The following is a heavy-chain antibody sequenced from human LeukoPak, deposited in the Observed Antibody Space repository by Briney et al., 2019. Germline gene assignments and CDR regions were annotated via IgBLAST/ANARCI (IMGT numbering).Heavy chain of an antibody. J-gene: IGHJ4*02. CDR3: ARDERRYCPDSSCYPGDY. V-gene: IGHV3-21*01. CDR2: ISRTSAYI. D-gene: IGHD2-8*02. Sequence: GGSLRLSCAASGFTFSDYAMRWVRQAPGKGLEWVSAISRTSAYIYYSDSVRGRFTISRDNAKNSVYLQMDSLRAEDTAVYYCARDERRYCPDSSCYPGDYWGQGTLVTVSS. CDR1: GFTFSDYA.